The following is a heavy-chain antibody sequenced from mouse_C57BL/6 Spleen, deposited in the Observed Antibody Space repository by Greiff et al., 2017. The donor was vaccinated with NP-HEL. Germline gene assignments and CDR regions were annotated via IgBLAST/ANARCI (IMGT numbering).Heavy chain of an antibody. D-gene: IGHD2-2*01. Sequence: EVMLVESEGGLVQPGSSMKLSCTASGFTFSDYYMAWVRQVPEKGLEWVANINYDGSSTYYLDSLKSRFIISRDNAKNILYLQMSSLKSEDTATYYCARDDHYGLRGFAYWGQGTLVTVSA. CDR3: ARDDHYGLRGFAY. V-gene: IGHV5-16*01. J-gene: IGHJ3*01. CDR1: GFTFSDYY. CDR2: INYDGSST.